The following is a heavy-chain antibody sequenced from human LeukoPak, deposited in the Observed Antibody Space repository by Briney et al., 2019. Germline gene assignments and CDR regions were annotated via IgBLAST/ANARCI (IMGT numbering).Heavy chain of an antibody. CDR1: GFPFSNAW. D-gene: IGHD5-12*01. CDR2: IKSKNDGGTT. J-gene: IGHJ4*02. Sequence: GSLRIPCAASGFPFSNAWVRWVRQAPGEGVEGGGPIKSKNDGGTTDCAGPVKGRFTNSRDESKNTLYLQMNSLKTEDTAVYYCTTQEMATIFDYWGQGTLVTVSS. V-gene: IGHV3-15*01. CDR3: TTQEMATIFDY.